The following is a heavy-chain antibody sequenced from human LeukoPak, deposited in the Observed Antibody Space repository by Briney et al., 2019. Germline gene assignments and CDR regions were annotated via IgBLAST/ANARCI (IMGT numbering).Heavy chain of an antibody. CDR3: AKGRYCSGGSCFLAMVHTNDY. V-gene: IGHV3-23*01. Sequence: GGSLRLSCAASGFTFSGYAMSWVRQAPGKGLEWVSAISGSGGSTYYADSVKGRFTISRDNSKNTLYLQMNSLRAEDTAVYYCAKGRYCSGGSCFLAMVHTNDYWGQGTLVTVSS. CDR2: ISGSGGST. CDR1: GFTFSGYA. J-gene: IGHJ4*02. D-gene: IGHD2-15*01.